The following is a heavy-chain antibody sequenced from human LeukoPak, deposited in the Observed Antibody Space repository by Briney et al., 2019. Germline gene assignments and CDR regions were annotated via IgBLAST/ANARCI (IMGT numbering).Heavy chain of an antibody. CDR2: INTNTGHL. CDR1: GYTLTNYA. J-gene: IGHJ4*02. V-gene: IGHV7-4-1*02. CDR3: PIDWSSGYSTIFDY. D-gene: IGHD3-22*01. Sequence: ASVKVSCKSSGYTLTNYAMNWVRQAPGQGLEWMGWINTNTGHLTYGQAFTGSLVFSLDTSVRTASLKIRSVKAEDTAVYYCPIDWSSGYSTIFDYWGQGTLVTVSS.